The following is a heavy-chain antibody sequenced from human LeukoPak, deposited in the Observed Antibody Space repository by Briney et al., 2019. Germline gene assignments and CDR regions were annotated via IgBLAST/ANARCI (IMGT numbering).Heavy chain of an antibody. Sequence: SETLSLTCTVSGGSISSSSYYWGWIRQPPGKGLEWIGSIYYSGSTYCNPSLKSRVTVSFDTSKNQFSLSLTSVTAADTAVYYCTKRRGYSFGFDYYYMDVWGKGTTVTISS. V-gene: IGHV4-39*01. CDR3: TKRRGYSFGFDYYYMDV. CDR1: GGSISSSSYY. J-gene: IGHJ6*03. CDR2: IYYSGST. D-gene: IGHD5-18*01.